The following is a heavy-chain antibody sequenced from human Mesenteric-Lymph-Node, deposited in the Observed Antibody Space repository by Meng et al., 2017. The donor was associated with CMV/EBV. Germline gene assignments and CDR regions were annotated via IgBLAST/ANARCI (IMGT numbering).Heavy chain of an antibody. D-gene: IGHD3-22*01. V-gene: IGHV5-51*01. J-gene: IGHJ4*02. Sequence: GESLKISCKASGYSFTTYWIGWVRQMPGKGLEWMGIIYPADSDTRYSPSFQGQVTISADKSISTAYLQWSSLKASDTAMYYCARGYYDSSGYYYDDYWGQGTLVTVSS. CDR1: GYSFTTYW. CDR2: IYPADSDT. CDR3: ARGYYDSSGYYYDDY.